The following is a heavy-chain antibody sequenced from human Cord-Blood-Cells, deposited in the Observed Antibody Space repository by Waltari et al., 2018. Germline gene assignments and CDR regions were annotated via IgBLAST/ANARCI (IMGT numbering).Heavy chain of an antibody. V-gene: IGHV4-59*01. CDR3: ARASEGIVGAFDY. CDR1: GGSISRYY. CDR2: IYYSGST. J-gene: IGHJ4*02. D-gene: IGHD1-26*01. Sequence: QVQLQESGPGLVKPSETLSLTCTVSGGSISRYYGSWIRQPPGKGLEWLGYIYYSGSTNYNPSLKSRVTISVDTSKNQFSLKLSSVTAADTAVYYCARASEGIVGAFDYWGQGTLVTVSS.